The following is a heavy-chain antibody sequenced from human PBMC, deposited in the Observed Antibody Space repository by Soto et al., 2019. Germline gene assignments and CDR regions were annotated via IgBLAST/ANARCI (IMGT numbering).Heavy chain of an antibody. Sequence: XXSLSLSFAASGFIFSSYAMRWVPQAPGKGLEWVSAISASGGSTYYADSVKGRFTISRDNSKNTLYLQMNSLRAEDKAVYYCAKASYDILTGYEFYFDYWGQGILVTVSS. CDR1: GFIFSSYA. D-gene: IGHD3-9*01. CDR2: ISASGGST. V-gene: IGHV3-23*01. CDR3: AKASYDILTGYEFYFDY. J-gene: IGHJ4*02.